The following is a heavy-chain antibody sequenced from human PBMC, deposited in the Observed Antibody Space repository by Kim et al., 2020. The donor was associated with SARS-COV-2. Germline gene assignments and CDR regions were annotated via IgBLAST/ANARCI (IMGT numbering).Heavy chain of an antibody. Sequence: GSVKGRFTISRDNAKNSLYLQMNSLRGEDTAVYYWARGSRWLQSGYYFDYWGQGTLVTVSS. J-gene: IGHJ4*02. CDR3: ARGSRWLQSGYYFDY. D-gene: IGHD5-12*01. V-gene: IGHV3-7*03.